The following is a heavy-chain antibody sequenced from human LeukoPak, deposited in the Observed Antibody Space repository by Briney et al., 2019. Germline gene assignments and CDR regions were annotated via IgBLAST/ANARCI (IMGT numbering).Heavy chain of an antibody. V-gene: IGHV4-34*01. CDR3: ARGRVPAARSPFDY. D-gene: IGHD2-2*01. CDR2: INHSGST. CDR1: GGPFSGYY. Sequence: SETLSLTCAVYGGPFSGYYWSWIRRPPGKGLEWIGEINHSGSTNYNPSLKSRVTISVDTSKNQFSLKLSSVTAADTAVYYCARGRVPAARSPFDYWGQGTLVTVSS. J-gene: IGHJ4*02.